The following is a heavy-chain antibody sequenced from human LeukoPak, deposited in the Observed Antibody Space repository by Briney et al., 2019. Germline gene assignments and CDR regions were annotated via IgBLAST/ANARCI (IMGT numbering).Heavy chain of an antibody. CDR1: GFTFSSYG. CDR3: ARDRRRGLNWFDP. V-gene: IGHV3-33*08. J-gene: IGHJ5*02. CDR2: IWYDGSNK. D-gene: IGHD3-10*01. Sequence: GGSLRLSCAASGFTFSSYGMHWVRQAPGKGLEWVAVIWYDGSNKYYADSVKGRFTISRDNSKNTLYLQMNSLRAEDTAVYYCARDRRRGLNWFDPWGRGTLVTVSS.